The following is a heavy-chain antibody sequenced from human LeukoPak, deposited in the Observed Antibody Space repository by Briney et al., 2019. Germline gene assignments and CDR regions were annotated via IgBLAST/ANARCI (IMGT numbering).Heavy chain of an antibody. CDR2: TRNKANSYTT. D-gene: IGHD6-19*01. J-gene: IGHJ4*02. CDR3: ARAAVALDY. Sequence: GGSLRLSCAASGFTFSDHYMDWVRQAPGKGLEWVGRTRNKANSYTTEYAASVKGKFTISRDGSKNSLYLQMNSLKTEDTAVYYCARAAVALDYWGQGTLVTVSS. CDR1: GFTFSDHY. V-gene: IGHV3-72*01.